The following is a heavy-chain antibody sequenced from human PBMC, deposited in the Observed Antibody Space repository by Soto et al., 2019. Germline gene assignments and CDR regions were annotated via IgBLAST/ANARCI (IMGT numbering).Heavy chain of an antibody. CDR1: GGSISSYY. Sequence: SETLSLTGTVSGGSISSYYWSWIRQPAGKGLEWIGRIYTSGSTNYNPSLKSRVTMSVDTSKNQFSLKLSSVTAADTAVYYCARDAGYSSSWYSGRPGYYGMDVWGQGTTVTVSS. J-gene: IGHJ6*02. V-gene: IGHV4-4*07. CDR3: ARDAGYSSSWYSGRPGYYGMDV. D-gene: IGHD6-13*01. CDR2: IYTSGST.